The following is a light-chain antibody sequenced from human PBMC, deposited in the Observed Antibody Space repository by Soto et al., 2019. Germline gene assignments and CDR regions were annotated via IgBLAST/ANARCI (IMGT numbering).Light chain of an antibody. J-gene: IGKJ4*01. Sequence: DIVMTQSPDSLAVSLGERATINCKSSQSVFYSSNNKNYLAWYQQKPGQPPKLLIYWASTRESGVPDRFGGSGSGTDFTLTISSLHAEDVAVYYCQQYYSTPLAFGGVTKVDIK. CDR2: WAS. V-gene: IGKV4-1*01. CDR3: QQYYSTPLA. CDR1: QSVFYSSNNKNY.